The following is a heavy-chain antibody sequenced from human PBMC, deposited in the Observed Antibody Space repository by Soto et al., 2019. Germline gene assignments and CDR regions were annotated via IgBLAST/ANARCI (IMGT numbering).Heavy chain of an antibody. CDR3: ARQGGKMRSSEWLAIDP. Sequence: QVQLQESGPGLVKPSETLSLRCSVSGASINSDPYFWAWIRQSPGRGLEWIGSIDYSGKTYYNPSLKSRLTISVDPPKSQFSLNISAVTAADTAVYFCARQGGKMRSSEWLAIDPWGQGTLVTVSS. J-gene: IGHJ5*02. CDR2: IDYSGKT. V-gene: IGHV4-39*01. CDR1: GASINSDPYF. D-gene: IGHD6-19*01.